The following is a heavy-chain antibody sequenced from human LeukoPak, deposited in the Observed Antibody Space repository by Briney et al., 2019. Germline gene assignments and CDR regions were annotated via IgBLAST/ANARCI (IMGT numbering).Heavy chain of an antibody. CDR1: GFTFSSYA. Sequence: GGSLRLSCAASGFTFSSYAMSWVRQVPGKGLEWVSAISGSGGSTYYADSVKGRFTISRDNSKNTLYLQMNSLRAEDTAVYYCAKDGFRSGSYHYWGQGTLVTVSS. V-gene: IGHV3-23*01. D-gene: IGHD3-10*01. CDR2: ISGSGGST. J-gene: IGHJ4*02. CDR3: AKDGFRSGSYHY.